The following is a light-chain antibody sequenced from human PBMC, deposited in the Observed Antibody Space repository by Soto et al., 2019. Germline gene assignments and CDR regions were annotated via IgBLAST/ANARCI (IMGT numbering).Light chain of an antibody. J-gene: IGLJ1*01. CDR1: SSDVGGYNY. V-gene: IGLV2-11*01. CDR2: DVS. CDR3: YSYAYSFYFYV. Sequence: QSVLTQPRSVSGSPGQSVTISCTGTSSDVGGYNYVSRYQQHPGKAPKLMISDVSKRPSGVPDRFFGSKSGNTASLTISGLQAEDEADYYCYSYAYSFYFYVFGTVTVVTV.